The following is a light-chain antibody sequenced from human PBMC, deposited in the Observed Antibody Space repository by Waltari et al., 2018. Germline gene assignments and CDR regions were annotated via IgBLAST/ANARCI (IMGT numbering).Light chain of an antibody. Sequence: DIQMIQSPSSLSASVGDRFTISCRASQGIGNFLAWYQQKPGKVPKFLIYAASTLQSGVPSRFSGSGSGTDFTLTSSSLQPEDVATYYCQNYNSAPLTFGGGTRVQIK. J-gene: IGKJ4*01. CDR2: AAS. V-gene: IGKV1-27*01. CDR3: QNYNSAPLT. CDR1: QGIGNF.